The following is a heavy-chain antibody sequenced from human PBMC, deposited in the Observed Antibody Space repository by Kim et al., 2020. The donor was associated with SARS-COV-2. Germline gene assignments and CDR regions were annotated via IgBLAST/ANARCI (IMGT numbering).Heavy chain of an antibody. Sequence: GGSLRLSCAASGFTFSSYWMSWVRQAPGKGLEWVANIKQDGSEKYYVDSVKGRFTISRDNAKNSLYLQMNSLRAEDTAVYYCARGDSSGWYTWVYYYYGMDVWGQGTTVTVSS. CDR1: GFTFSSYW. V-gene: IGHV3-7*01. J-gene: IGHJ6*02. CDR3: ARGDSSGWYTWVYYYYGMDV. CDR2: IKQDGSEK. D-gene: IGHD6-19*01.